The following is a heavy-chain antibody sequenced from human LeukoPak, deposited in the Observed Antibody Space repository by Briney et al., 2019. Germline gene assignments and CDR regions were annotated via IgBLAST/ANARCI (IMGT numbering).Heavy chain of an antibody. Sequence: SETLSLTCTVSGYSISSGYYWGWIRQPPGKGLEWIGSIYHSGSTYYNPSLKSRVTISVDTSKNQFSLKLSSVTAADTAVYYCARYNYGYWGIDYWGQGTLVTVSS. CDR1: GYSISSGYY. CDR3: ARYNYGYWGIDY. CDR2: IYHSGST. D-gene: IGHD5-18*01. J-gene: IGHJ4*02. V-gene: IGHV4-38-2*02.